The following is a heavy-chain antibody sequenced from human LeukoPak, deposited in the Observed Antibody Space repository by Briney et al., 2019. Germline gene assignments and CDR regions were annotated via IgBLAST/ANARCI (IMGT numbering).Heavy chain of an antibody. V-gene: IGHV4-38-2*02. Sequence: SETLSLTCSVSGYSISSGYYWGWIRQPPGKGLEWIGSIYHSGSTYYNPSLKSRVTISVDTSKNQFSLKLSSVTAADTAVYYCARETSQKGAHYMDVWGKGTTVTISS. J-gene: IGHJ6*03. D-gene: IGHD3-16*01. CDR1: GYSISSGYY. CDR2: IYHSGST. CDR3: ARETSQKGAHYMDV.